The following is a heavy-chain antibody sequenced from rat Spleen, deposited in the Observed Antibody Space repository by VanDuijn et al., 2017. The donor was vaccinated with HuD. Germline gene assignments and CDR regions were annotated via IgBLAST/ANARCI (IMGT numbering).Heavy chain of an antibody. Sequence: EVQLVESGGGLVQPGRSLKLSCVASGFTFNNYWMNWIRQAPTKGLEWVASISTGGGNTYYRDSVKGRFTISRDNAKNTQYLQMDSLRSEDTATYYCARHSWGTGIPDYWGQGVMVTVSS. CDR1: GFTFNNYW. CDR3: ARHSWGTGIPDY. V-gene: IGHV5S13*01. J-gene: IGHJ2*01. D-gene: IGHD1-4*01. CDR2: ISTGGGNT.